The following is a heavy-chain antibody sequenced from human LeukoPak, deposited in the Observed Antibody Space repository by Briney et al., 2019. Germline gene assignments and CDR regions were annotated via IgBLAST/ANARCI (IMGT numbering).Heavy chain of an antibody. CDR2: ISGSGGST. J-gene: IGHJ4*02. V-gene: IGHV3-23*01. CDR1: GFTVSSNS. CDR3: AKAHEDYYDSSGYQAPFDY. D-gene: IGHD3-22*01. Sequence: GGSLRLSCTVSGFTVSSNSMSWVRQAPGKGLEWVSAISGSGGSTYYADSVKGRSTISRDNSKNTLYLQMNSLRAEDTAVYYCAKAHEDYYDSSGYQAPFDYWGQGTLVTASS.